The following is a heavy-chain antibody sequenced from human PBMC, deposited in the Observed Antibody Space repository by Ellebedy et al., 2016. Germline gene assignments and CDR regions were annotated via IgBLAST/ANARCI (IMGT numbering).Heavy chain of an antibody. D-gene: IGHD2-15*01. CDR2: IKQDGSEK. CDR1: GFTFSSYW. J-gene: IGHJ3*02. Sequence: GGSLRLSCAASGFTFSSYWMSWVRQAPGKGLEWVANIKQDGSEKYYVDSVKGRFTISRDNAKNSLYLQMNSLRAEDTAVYYCARDSRHIVVVVADAFDIWGQGTLVTVSS. V-gene: IGHV3-7*03. CDR3: ARDSRHIVVVVADAFDI.